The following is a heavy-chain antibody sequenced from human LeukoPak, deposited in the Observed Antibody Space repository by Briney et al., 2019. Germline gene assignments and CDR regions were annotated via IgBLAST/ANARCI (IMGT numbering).Heavy chain of an antibody. CDR2: IIPIFGTA. Sequence: SVKVSCKASGGTFSSYAISWVRQAPGQGLEWMGGIIPIFGTANYAQKFQGRVTITADESTSTAYMELSSLRSEDTAVYYCARGAGIAAAGTFDYWGQGTLVTVSS. V-gene: IGHV1-69*13. CDR3: ARGAGIAAAGTFDY. J-gene: IGHJ4*02. D-gene: IGHD6-13*01. CDR1: GGTFSSYA.